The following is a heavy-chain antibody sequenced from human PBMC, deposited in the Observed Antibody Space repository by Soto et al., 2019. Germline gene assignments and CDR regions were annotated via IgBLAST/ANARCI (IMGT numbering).Heavy chain of an antibody. CDR1: GFTFSNAW. J-gene: IGHJ4*01. CDR2: VKSKTHGGTT. D-gene: IGHD3-22*01. CDR3: TTDSYTTIIIVRFDY. V-gene: IGHV3-15*07. Sequence: GGSLRLSCAASGFTFSNAWINWVRQAPGKGLEWVGRVKSKTHGGTTVYAEPVKGRFAISRDDSNNMVYLQMNSLKIEDTAVYYCTTDSYTTIIIVRFDYWGHGTLVTVSS.